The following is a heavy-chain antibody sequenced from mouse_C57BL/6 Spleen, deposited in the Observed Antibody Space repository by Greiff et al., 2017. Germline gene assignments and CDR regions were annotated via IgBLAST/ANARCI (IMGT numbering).Heavy chain of an antibody. V-gene: IGHV1-53*01. D-gene: IGHD2-4*01. CDR3: ARGIYDYDGMDD. CDR2: INPSNGGT. Sequence: QVQLQQSGAELMKPGASVKLSCKASGYTFTSYWMHWVKQRPGQGLEWIGNINPSNGGTNYNEKFKSKATLTVDKSSSTAYMQLSSLTSEDAAVYYCARGIYDYDGMDDWGQGTSVTVSS. CDR1: GYTFTSYW. J-gene: IGHJ4*01.